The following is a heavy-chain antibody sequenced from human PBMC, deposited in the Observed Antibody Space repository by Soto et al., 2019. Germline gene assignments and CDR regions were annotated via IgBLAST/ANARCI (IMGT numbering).Heavy chain of an antibody. D-gene: IGHD1-1*01. V-gene: IGHV1-18*01. J-gene: IGHJ4*02. CDR3: VRGRYGDY. CDR2: ISAHNGNS. Sequence: QVHLVQSGAEVKKPGASVKVSCKGSGYAFTTYGITWVRQAPGQGLEWMGWISAHNGNSNYAQKLQGRVIVTRDTSTSTAYMELRSLRSDDTAVYYCVRGRYGDYWGQGALVTVSS. CDR1: GYAFTTYG.